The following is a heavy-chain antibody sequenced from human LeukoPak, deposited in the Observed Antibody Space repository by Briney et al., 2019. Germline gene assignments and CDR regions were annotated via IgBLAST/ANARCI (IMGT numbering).Heavy chain of an antibody. V-gene: IGHV1-24*01. J-gene: IGHJ6*03. CDR3: ATEDIVVVPAARSYYMDV. D-gene: IGHD2-2*01. CDR1: GYTLTELS. CDR2: LDPEDGET. Sequence: ASVKVSCKVSGYTLTELSMHWVRQAPGKGLEWMGGLDPEDGETIYAQKFQGRVTMTEDTSTDTAYMELSSLRSEDTAVYYCATEDIVVVPAARSYYMDVWGKGTTVTVSS.